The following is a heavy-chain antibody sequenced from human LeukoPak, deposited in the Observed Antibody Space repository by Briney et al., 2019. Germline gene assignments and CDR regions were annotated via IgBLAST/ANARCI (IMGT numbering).Heavy chain of an antibody. D-gene: IGHD2-2*01. V-gene: IGHV3-23*01. CDR3: AKEPREYCSSTSCPNWFDS. Sequence: GGSLRLSCAASGFTFSSYAMSWVRQAPGKGLEWVSAISAGGGATYYADSVKGRFTISRDNSENTLFLQMNSLRAEDTAVYYCAKEPREYCSSTSCPNWFDSWGQGTLVTVSS. CDR2: ISAGGGAT. J-gene: IGHJ5*01. CDR1: GFTFSSYA.